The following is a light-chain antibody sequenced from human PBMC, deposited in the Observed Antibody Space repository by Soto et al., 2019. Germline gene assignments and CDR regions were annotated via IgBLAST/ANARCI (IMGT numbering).Light chain of an antibody. V-gene: IGKV3-11*01. Sequence: ETVLTQSPARLSLSPGERATLSCSAGQSVSDYLAWYQQKPGQPPRLLCFDASHRVTGVPARFSAGGSGTAVTLSISNLEPEDFAVDYGQQRVNWPPTVGGGKKVDI. CDR1: QSVSDY. CDR3: QQRVNWPPT. J-gene: IGKJ4*01. CDR2: DAS.